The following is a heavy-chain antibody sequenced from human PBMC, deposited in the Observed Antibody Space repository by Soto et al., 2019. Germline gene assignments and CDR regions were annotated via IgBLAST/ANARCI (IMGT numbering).Heavy chain of an antibody. V-gene: IGHV4-31*03. Sequence: QVQLQESGPGLVKPSQTLSLTCTVSGVSISSGAYFWTWIRQVPGKGLEWIGYFYDSETSLYNPSLQSRVTISVDTSENHGCLHLTSVTAADTAVYYCARGTPTYTVVKSGVFDLWGQGTMVIVS. D-gene: IGHD1-1*01. J-gene: IGHJ3*01. CDR1: GVSISSGAYF. CDR2: FYDSETS. CDR3: ARGTPTYTVVKSGVFDL.